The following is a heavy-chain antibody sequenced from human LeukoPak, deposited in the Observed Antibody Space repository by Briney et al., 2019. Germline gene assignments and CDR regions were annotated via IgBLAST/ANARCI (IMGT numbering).Heavy chain of an antibody. CDR3: ARGLRFYY. V-gene: IGHV4-34*01. D-gene: IGHD4-17*01. Sequence: PSETLCLTCAVYGGSFSGYYWSWIRQPPGKGLEWIGEINHSGSTNYNPSLKSRVTISVDTSKNQFSLKLSSVTAADTAVYYCARGLRFYYWGQGTLVTVSS. CDR2: INHSGST. J-gene: IGHJ4*02. CDR1: GGSFSGYY.